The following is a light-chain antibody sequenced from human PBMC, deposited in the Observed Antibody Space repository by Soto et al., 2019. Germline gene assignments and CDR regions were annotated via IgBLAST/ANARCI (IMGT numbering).Light chain of an antibody. Sequence: DIVMTQSPDALAVALGERATINWKSSQSVLYSSNNKNYLAWYQQKPGQPPKLLIYWASTRESGVPDRFSGSGSGTDFTLTISSLQAEDVAVYYCQQYHSTPTFGQGTKVEVK. CDR2: WAS. V-gene: IGKV4-1*01. J-gene: IGKJ1*01. CDR1: QSVLYSSNNKNY. CDR3: QQYHSTPT.